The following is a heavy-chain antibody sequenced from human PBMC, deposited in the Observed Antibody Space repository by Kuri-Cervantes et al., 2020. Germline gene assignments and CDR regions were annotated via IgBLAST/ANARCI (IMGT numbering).Heavy chain of an antibody. V-gene: IGHV4-61*08. CDR2: IYYSGST. D-gene: IGHD3-10*01. J-gene: IGHJ4*02. Sequence: SETLSLTCTVSGGSVSNGGYYWSWIRQPPGKGLEWIGYIYYSGSTNYNPSLKSRVTISVDTSKNQFSLKLSSATAADTAVYYCARVLSPRSVRGVINHFDYWGQGTLVTVSS. CDR1: GGSVSNGGYY. CDR3: ARVLSPRSVRGVINHFDY.